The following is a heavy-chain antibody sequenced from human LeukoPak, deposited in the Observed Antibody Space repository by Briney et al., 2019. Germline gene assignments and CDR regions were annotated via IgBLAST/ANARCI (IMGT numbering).Heavy chain of an antibody. CDR1: GYTFTSYY. D-gene: IGHD6-13*01. CDR2: INPSGGST. CDR3: AREAAAGTGGYYFDY. Sequence: ASVKVSCKASGYTFTSYYMHWVRQAPGQGLEWMGIINPSGGSTSYAQKFQGRVTITADKSTSTAYMELSSLRSEDTAVYYCAREAAAGTGGYYFDYWGQGTLVTVSS. V-gene: IGHV1-46*01. J-gene: IGHJ4*02.